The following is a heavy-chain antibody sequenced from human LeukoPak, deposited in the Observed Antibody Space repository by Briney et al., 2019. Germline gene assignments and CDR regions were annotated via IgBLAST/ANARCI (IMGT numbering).Heavy chain of an antibody. Sequence: ASVKVSCKASGYTFTSYYMHWVRQAPGQGLEWMGIINPRGGTTTYAQKFQGRVTMTRDTSTSTVYMELSSLRSEDTAVYYCARDRCSSTSCYVEGPSDSYNWFDPWGQGTLVTVSS. D-gene: IGHD2-2*01. J-gene: IGHJ5*02. V-gene: IGHV1-46*01. CDR2: INPRGGTT. CDR1: GYTFTSYY. CDR3: ARDRCSSTSCYVEGPSDSYNWFDP.